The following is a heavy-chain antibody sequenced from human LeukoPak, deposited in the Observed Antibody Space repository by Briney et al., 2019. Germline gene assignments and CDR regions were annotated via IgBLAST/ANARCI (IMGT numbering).Heavy chain of an antibody. CDR2: FDPEDGET. Sequence: ASVKVSCKVSGYTLTELSMHWVRQAPGKGLEWMGGFDPEDGETIYAQKFQGRVTMTEDTSTDTAYMELSSLRSEDTAVYYCAREQIYYDYVWGSYFFDYWGQGTLVTVSS. J-gene: IGHJ4*02. V-gene: IGHV1-24*01. D-gene: IGHD3-16*01. CDR3: AREQIYYDYVWGSYFFDY. CDR1: GYTLTELS.